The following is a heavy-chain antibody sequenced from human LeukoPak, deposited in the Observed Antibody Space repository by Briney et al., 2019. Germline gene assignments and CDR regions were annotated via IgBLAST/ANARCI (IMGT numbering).Heavy chain of an antibody. CDR3: ARDRGSSGWEYYHYYGMDV. V-gene: IGHV4-59*01. Sequence: TSETLSLTCTVSGGSISSYYWSWIRQPPGKGLEWIGYIYYSGSTNYNPSLKSRVTISVDTSKNQFSLKLSSVTAVDTAVYYCARDRGSSGWEYYHYYGMDVWGQGTTVTVSS. D-gene: IGHD6-19*01. CDR2: IYYSGST. J-gene: IGHJ6*02. CDR1: GGSISSYY.